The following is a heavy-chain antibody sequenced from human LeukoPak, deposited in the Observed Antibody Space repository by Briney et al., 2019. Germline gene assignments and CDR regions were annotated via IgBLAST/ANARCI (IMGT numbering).Heavy chain of an antibody. J-gene: IGHJ6*03. D-gene: IGHD4-17*01. CDR3: TRDMTTGIYYYYYMDV. Sequence: GGSLRLSCTASGFTFGDYAMSWVRQAPGKGLEWVGFIRSKAYGGTTEYAASVKGRFTISRDDSKSIAYLQMNSLKTEDTAVYYCTRDMTTGIYYYYYMDVWGKGTTVTISS. V-gene: IGHV3-49*04. CDR1: GFTFGDYA. CDR2: IRSKAYGGTT.